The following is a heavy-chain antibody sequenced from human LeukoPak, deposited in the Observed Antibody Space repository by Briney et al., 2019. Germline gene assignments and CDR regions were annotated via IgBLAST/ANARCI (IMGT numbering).Heavy chain of an antibody. CDR2: IYYSWST. CDR1: GGSISSYY. J-gene: IGHJ6*03. V-gene: IGHV4-59*01. Sequence: PSETLSLTCTVSGGSISSYYWSWIRQPPGKGLEWIGYIYYSWSTNYNPSLKSRVTISVDTSKNQSSLKLSSVTAADTAVYYCARYYDYYMDVWGKGTTVTISS. CDR3: ARYYDYYMDV.